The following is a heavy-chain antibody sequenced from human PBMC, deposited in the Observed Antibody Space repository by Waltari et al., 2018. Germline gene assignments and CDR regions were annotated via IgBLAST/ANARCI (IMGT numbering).Heavy chain of an antibody. Sequence: QVQLVQSGAEVKKPGASVKVSCKASGYTFTSYDINWVRQATGQGLEWRGWMNPNRGNTGVAQKFQGRVTITRTTSISTAYMELSSLRSEDTAVYYCARAIAARPHYYYGMDVWGQGTTVTVSS. V-gene: IGHV1-8*03. CDR2: MNPNRGNT. D-gene: IGHD6-6*01. J-gene: IGHJ6*02. CDR3: ARAIAARPHYYYGMDV. CDR1: GYTFTSYD.